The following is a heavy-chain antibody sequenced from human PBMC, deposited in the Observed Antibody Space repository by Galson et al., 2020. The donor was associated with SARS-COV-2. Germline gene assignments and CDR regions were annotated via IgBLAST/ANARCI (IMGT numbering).Heavy chain of an antibody. CDR1: GLSFSTYA. CDR3: ATGTNAGYSSSWHNNYYYYYYMDV. V-gene: IGHV3-23*01. D-gene: IGHD6-13*01. J-gene: IGHJ6*03. CDR2: ISASSSNT. Sequence: GESLKISCVDSGLSFSTYAMSWVRQSPGKGLEWISSISASSSNTYYADSVKGRFTISRDNLKNTLYLQMNSLRAEDTAVYYCATGTNAGYSSSWHNNYYYYYYMDVWGKGTTVTVSS.